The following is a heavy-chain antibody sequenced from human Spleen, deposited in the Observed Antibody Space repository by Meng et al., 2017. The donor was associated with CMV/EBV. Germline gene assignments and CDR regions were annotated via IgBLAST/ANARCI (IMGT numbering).Heavy chain of an antibody. CDR3: AKDLYACSSTSCYWGKDAFDI. V-gene: IGHV3-23*01. J-gene: IGHJ3*02. Sequence: GESLKISCAASGFTFSSYEMNWVRQAPGKGLEWVSVISGSGRSTYYADSLKGRFTISRDDSKNTLYLQMNSLRAEDTAIYYCAKDLYACSSTSCYWGKDAFDIWGQGTMVTVSS. D-gene: IGHD2-2*01. CDR2: ISGSGRST. CDR1: GFTFSSYE.